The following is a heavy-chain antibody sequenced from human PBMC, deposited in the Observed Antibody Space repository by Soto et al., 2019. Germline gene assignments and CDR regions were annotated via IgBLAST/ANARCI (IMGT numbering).Heavy chain of an antibody. CDR3: AREARLMVRGGAFDP. D-gene: IGHD3-10*01. CDR1: GGSISSGGYY. V-gene: IGHV4-31*03. Sequence: SETLSLTCTVSGGSISSGGYYWSWIRQHPGKGLEWIGYIYYSGSTYYNPSLKSRVTISVDTSKNQFSLKLSSVTAADTAVYYCAREARLMVRGGAFDPWGQGTLVTVSS. J-gene: IGHJ5*02. CDR2: IYYSGST.